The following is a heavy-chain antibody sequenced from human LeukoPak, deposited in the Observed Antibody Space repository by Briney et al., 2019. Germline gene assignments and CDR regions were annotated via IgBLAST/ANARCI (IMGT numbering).Heavy chain of an antibody. CDR2: ISYDGSNK. Sequence: GGSLRLSCAASGFTFSSYAMHWVRQAPGKGLEWVAVISYDGSNKYYADSVKGRFTIYRDNSKNTLYLQMNSLRAEDTAVYYCARDYYDSSGYSGNNWFDPWGQGTLVTVSS. CDR3: ARDYYDSSGYSGNNWFDP. D-gene: IGHD3-22*01. J-gene: IGHJ5*02. V-gene: IGHV3-30*04. CDR1: GFTFSSYA.